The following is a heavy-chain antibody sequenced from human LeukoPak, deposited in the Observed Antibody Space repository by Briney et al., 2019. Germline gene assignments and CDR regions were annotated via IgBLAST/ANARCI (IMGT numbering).Heavy chain of an antibody. CDR1: GYTFTGYY. Sequence: ASVKVSCKASGYTFTGYYIHWVRQATGQGLEWMGWMNPSSGNSGYAQKFQGRLTMTRNTSISTAYMELNSLISEDTAVYYCAREYSRTINYWGQGTLATVSS. V-gene: IGHV1-8*02. CDR3: AREYSRTINY. J-gene: IGHJ4*02. CDR2: MNPSSGNS. D-gene: IGHD1-7*01.